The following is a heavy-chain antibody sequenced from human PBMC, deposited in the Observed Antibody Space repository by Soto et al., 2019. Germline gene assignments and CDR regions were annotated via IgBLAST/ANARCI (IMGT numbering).Heavy chain of an antibody. D-gene: IGHD2-15*01. J-gene: IGHJ6*03. CDR1: GGSFSCYY. CDR3: ARESIVVVVAATPNYYYYMAV. V-gene: IGHV4-34*01. CDR2: ITHSGST. Sequence: QVQLQQWGAGLLKPSETLSLTCAVYGGSFSCYYWSWMRQPPGKGLEWIGEITHSGSTNYNPSLKSRVTISVDTCKTQFSLKLSSVTAADAAVYYCARESIVVVVAATPNYYYYMAVWGKGTTVTVSS.